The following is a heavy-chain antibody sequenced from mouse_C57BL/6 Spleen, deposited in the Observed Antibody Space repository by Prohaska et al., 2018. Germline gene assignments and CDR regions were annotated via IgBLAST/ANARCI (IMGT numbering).Heavy chain of an antibody. D-gene: IGHD1-1*01. J-gene: IGHJ2*01. V-gene: IGHV1-26*01. CDR2: INPNNGGT. CDR3: ARPPLDGSSYGNYFDY. Sequence: QSHGKSLEWIGDINPNNGGTSYNQKFKGKATLTVDKSSSTAYMELRSLTSEDSAVYYCARPPLDGSSYGNYFDYWGQSTTLTVSS.